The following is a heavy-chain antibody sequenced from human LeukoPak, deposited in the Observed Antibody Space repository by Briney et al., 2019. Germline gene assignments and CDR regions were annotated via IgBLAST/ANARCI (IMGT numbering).Heavy chain of an antibody. J-gene: IGHJ4*02. D-gene: IGHD3-9*01. CDR3: AKDTSRLRYFDWPLLDY. Sequence: GGSLRLSCAASGFTFSSYAMSWVRQAPGKGLEWVSAISGSGGSTYYADSVKGRFTISRDNSKNTLYLQMNSLRAEDTAVYYCAKDTSRLRYFDWPLLDYWGQGTLVTVSS. CDR1: GFTFSSYA. V-gene: IGHV3-23*01. CDR2: ISGSGGST.